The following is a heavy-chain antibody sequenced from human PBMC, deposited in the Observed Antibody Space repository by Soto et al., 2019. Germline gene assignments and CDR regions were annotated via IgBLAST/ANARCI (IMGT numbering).Heavy chain of an antibody. CDR3: VKDGSSGWPYYYGMDV. Sequence: LRLSCAASGFTFSSYGMHWVRQAPGKGLEWVAVISYDGSNKYYADSVKGRFSISRDNSKNTLYLQMSSLRAEDTAVYYCVKDGSSGWPYYYGMDVWGQGTTVTVSS. CDR2: ISYDGSNK. D-gene: IGHD6-19*01. V-gene: IGHV3-30*18. J-gene: IGHJ6*02. CDR1: GFTFSSYG.